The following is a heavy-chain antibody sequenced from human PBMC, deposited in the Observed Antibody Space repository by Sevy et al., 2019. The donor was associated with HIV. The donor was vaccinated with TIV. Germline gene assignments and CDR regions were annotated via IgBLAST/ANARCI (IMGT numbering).Heavy chain of an antibody. CDR2: FDPEDGET. V-gene: IGHV1-24*01. Sequence: ASVKVSCKVSGYTLTELSMHWVRQAPGKGLEWMGGFDPEDGETIYAQKFQGRVTMTEDTSTDTAYMELSSLSSEDTAVYYCATYYDFWTGFDYWGQGTLVTVSS. D-gene: IGHD3-3*01. CDR1: GYTLTELS. CDR3: ATYYDFWTGFDY. J-gene: IGHJ4*02.